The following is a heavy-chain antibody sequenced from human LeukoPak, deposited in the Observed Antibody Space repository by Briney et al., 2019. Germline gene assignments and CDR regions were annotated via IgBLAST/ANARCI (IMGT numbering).Heavy chain of an antibody. CDR2: ISAYNGDT. J-gene: IGHJ4*02. Sequence: ASVKVSCKTSGYTFTSYAISWVRQAPGQGLEWMGWISAYNGDTKYGQNFQGRVTMTTDTSTSTAYMDLRSLSSDDTAVYYCGRVDMATTKDYWGQGTLVTVSS. D-gene: IGHD5-24*01. CDR3: GRVDMATTKDY. CDR1: GYTFTSYA. V-gene: IGHV1-18*01.